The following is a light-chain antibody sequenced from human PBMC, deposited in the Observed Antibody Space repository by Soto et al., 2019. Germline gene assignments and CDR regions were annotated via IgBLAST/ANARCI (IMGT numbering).Light chain of an antibody. Sequence: VMTQTPGTLSVSPGERATLSCSAGQTVSRHLAWYQQKPGQAPRLLIFGASTRATGIPDRFSGSGSGTDFSLTIIFLLSADFAVYYCHQYNSWPLITFGPGTRLEIK. CDR2: GAS. CDR3: HQYNSWPLIT. V-gene: IGKV3-15*01. J-gene: IGKJ5*01. CDR1: QTVSRH.